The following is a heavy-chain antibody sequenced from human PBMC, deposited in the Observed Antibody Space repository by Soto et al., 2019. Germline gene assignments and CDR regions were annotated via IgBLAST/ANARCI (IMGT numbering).Heavy chain of an antibody. CDR2: IKQDGSEK. CDR1: GFTFSSYW. Sequence: GGSLRLSCAASGFTFSSYWMSWVRQAPGKGLEWVANIKQDGSEKYYVDSVKGRFTISRDNAKNSLYLQMNSLRAEDTAVYYCARDTIQLWISSQVDWGQGTLVTVSS. J-gene: IGHJ4*02. D-gene: IGHD5-18*01. V-gene: IGHV3-7*05. CDR3: ARDTIQLWISSQVD.